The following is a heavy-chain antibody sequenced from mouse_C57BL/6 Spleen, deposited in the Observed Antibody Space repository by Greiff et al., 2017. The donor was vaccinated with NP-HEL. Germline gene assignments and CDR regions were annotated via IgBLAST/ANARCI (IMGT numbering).Heavy chain of an antibody. CDR2: INYDGSST. CDR1: GFTFSDYY. Sequence: EVQLVESEGGLVQPGSSMKLSCTASGFTFSDYYMAWVRQVPEKGLEWVANINYDGSSTYYLDSLKSRFIISRDNAKNILYLQMCSLKSEDTATYYCARDGYKDAMDYWGQGTSVTVSS. CDR3: ARDGYKDAMDY. V-gene: IGHV5-16*01. D-gene: IGHD1-3*01. J-gene: IGHJ4*01.